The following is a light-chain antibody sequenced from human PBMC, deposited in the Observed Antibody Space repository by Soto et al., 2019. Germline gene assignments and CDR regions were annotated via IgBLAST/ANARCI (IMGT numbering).Light chain of an antibody. J-gene: IGKJ2*01. CDR2: QAS. CDR3: QQYDRYPYT. V-gene: IGKV1-5*03. Sequence: DIQMSRSTSSLSASVGDRVTITCRASQSISNWLAWYQQKPGKAPKLLIFQASTLESEVPSRFSGSGSGTEFTLTINSLQPDDFAAYFCQQYDRYPYTFGQGTKLEIK. CDR1: QSISNW.